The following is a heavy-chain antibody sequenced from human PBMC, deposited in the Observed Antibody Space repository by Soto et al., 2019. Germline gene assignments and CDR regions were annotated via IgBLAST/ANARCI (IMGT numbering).Heavy chain of an antibody. CDR1: GFTFRNYG. CDR3: AKDLLKTTATTPGS. Sequence: QVQLVESGGGVVQPGRSLRLSCTASGFTFRNYGMHWVRQAPGKGLEWVAVISFDGNNEYYSGSVKGRFTISRDNFKDTLYLQMNSLRAEDPAVYYCAKDLLKTTATTPGSWGQGTLVTVSS. CDR2: ISFDGNNE. D-gene: IGHD4-17*01. J-gene: IGHJ5*02. V-gene: IGHV3-30*18.